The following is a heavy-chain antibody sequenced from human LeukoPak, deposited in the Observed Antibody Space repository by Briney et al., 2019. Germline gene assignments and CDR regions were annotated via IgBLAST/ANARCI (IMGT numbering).Heavy chain of an antibody. CDR3: ARPNKGPDGMDV. CDR2: IIPILGIA. CDR1: GGTFSSFA. Sequence: SVKVSCKASGGTFSSFAISWVRQAPGQGLEWMGGIIPILGIANYAQKFQGRVTITADKSTSTAYMELSSLRSEDTAVYYCARPNKGPDGMDVWGQGTTVTVSS. J-gene: IGHJ6*02. V-gene: IGHV1-69*10. D-gene: IGHD1/OR15-1a*01.